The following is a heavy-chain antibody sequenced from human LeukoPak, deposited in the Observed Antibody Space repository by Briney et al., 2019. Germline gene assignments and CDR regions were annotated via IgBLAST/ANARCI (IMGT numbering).Heavy chain of an antibody. CDR2: ISSSSSYI. V-gene: IGHV3-21*01. J-gene: IGHJ4*02. CDR1: VGSFSGYY. CDR3: ARRQHEYDY. Sequence: ETLSLTCAVYVGSFSGYYWSWIRQPPGTGLEWVSSISSSSSYIYYADSVKGRFTISIDNAKNSLYLQMNSLRAEDTAVYYCARRQHEYDYWGQGTLVTVSS. D-gene: IGHD6-13*01.